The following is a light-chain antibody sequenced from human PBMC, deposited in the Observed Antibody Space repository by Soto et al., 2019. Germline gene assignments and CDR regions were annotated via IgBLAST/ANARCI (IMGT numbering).Light chain of an antibody. Sequence: DIVMTQSPLSLPVTPGETASISCRSSQSLLRNGYSCLDWYLQRPGQSPQLLIHLASTRASGVPDRFSGSGSGTYFTLKISRVEAEDVGVYYCMQALQSPVTFGGGTRVEI. CDR2: LAS. CDR1: QSLLRNGYSC. CDR3: MQALQSPVT. J-gene: IGKJ4*01. V-gene: IGKV2-28*01.